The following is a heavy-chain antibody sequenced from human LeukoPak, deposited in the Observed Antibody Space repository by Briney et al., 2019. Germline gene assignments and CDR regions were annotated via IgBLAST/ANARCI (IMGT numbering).Heavy chain of an antibody. CDR1: GFTVSANY. V-gene: IGHV3-53*04. CDR3: ARSGYCSGGSGYSNYYYGMDV. J-gene: IGHJ6*02. D-gene: IGHD2-15*01. CDR2: IYSGGST. Sequence: GGSLRLSCAASGFTVSANYLTWVRQAPGKGLEWVSVIYSGGSTYYADSVKGRFTISRHNSENTLYLQMNSLRVEDTAVYYCARSGYCSGGSGYSNYYYGMDVWGQGTTVTVSS.